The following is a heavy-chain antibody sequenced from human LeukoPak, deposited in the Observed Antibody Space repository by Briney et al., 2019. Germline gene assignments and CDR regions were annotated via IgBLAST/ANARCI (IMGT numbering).Heavy chain of an antibody. CDR1: GFTFSIYG. V-gene: IGHV3-30*02. CDR2: TRSDGGIK. Sequence: GGSLRLSCAASGFTFSIYGMHWVRQAPGKGLEGVAFTRSDGGIKYYADSVKGRFTISRDNSKNTLYLQMDSLRAEDTAVYYCAKPLLGVMGATPDYWGQGTLVTVSS. D-gene: IGHD1-26*01. CDR3: AKPLLGVMGATPDY. J-gene: IGHJ4*02.